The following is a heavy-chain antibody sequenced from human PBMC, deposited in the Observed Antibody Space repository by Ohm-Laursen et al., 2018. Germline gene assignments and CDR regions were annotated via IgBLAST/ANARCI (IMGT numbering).Heavy chain of an antibody. V-gene: IGHV2-70*11. CDR3: ARVDILTGYYYY. D-gene: IGHD3-9*01. J-gene: IGHJ4*02. CDR2: IDWDDDK. CDR1: GFSLSTGGVA. Sequence: TQTLTLTCAFSGFSLSTGGVAVGWIRQPPGKALEWLARIDWDDDKYYRTSLKTRLTISKDTSKNQVVLIMTNMDPVDTATYYCARVDILTGYYYYWGQGTLVTVSS.